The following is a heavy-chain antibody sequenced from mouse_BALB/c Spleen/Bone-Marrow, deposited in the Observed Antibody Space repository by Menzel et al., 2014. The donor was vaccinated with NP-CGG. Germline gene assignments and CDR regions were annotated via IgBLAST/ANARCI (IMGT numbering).Heavy chain of an antibody. CDR1: GFDFSRYW. V-gene: IGHV4-1*02. CDR2: INPDSSTI. CDR3: ARRGLRREAYYAMDY. J-gene: IGHJ4*01. D-gene: IGHD2-4*01. Sequence: EVMLVESGGGLVQPGGSLKLSCAASGFDFSRYWMSWVRQAPGKGLEWIGEINPDSSTINYTPSLKDKFIISRDNAKNTLYLQTSKVRSEDTALYYCARRGLRREAYYAMDYWGQGTSVTDSS.